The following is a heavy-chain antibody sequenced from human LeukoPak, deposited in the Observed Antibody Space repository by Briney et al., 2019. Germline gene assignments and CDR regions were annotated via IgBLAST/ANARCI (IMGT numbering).Heavy chain of an antibody. D-gene: IGHD6-19*01. CDR3: ASHMAVPGTRGFDD. CDR1: DDSIYTNKW. CDR2: VSQTGTT. V-gene: IGHV4-4*02. Sequence: SETLSLTCAVFDDSIYTNKWWSWVRQPPGKGLEWIGEVSQTGTTYYDPSLTGRITISVDRSRNQFSLTLRSASAADTGVYYCASHMAVPGTRGFDDWGQGIPVTVSS. J-gene: IGHJ4*02.